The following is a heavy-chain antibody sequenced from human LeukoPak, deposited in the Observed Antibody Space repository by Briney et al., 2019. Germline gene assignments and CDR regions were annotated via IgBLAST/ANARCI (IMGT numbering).Heavy chain of an antibody. J-gene: IGHJ4*02. D-gene: IGHD6-6*01. Sequence: ASVKVSCKASGYTFTGYYMHWVRQAPGQGLEWMGWINPNSGGTNYAQKFQGRVTMTRDTSISTAYLQWSSLKASDTAMYYCASFHSSSYHFDYWGQGTLVTVSS. V-gene: IGHV1-2*02. CDR2: INPNSGGT. CDR3: ASFHSSSYHFDY. CDR1: GYTFTGYY.